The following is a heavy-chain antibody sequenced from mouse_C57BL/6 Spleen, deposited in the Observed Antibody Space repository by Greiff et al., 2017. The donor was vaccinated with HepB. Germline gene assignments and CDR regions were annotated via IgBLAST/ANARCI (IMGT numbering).Heavy chain of an antibody. D-gene: IGHD1-1*01. J-gene: IGHJ3*01. CDR1: GFNIKDYY. V-gene: IGHV14-2*01. Sequence: EVQLQQSGAELVKPGASVKLSCTASGFNIKDYYMHWVKQRTEQGMEWIGRIDPEDGETKYAPKFQGKATITADTSSNTAYLQLSSLTSEDTASDYCARGGTTVVVRAWCAYWGQGTLVTVSA. CDR2: IDPEDGET. CDR3: ARGGTTVVVRAWCAY.